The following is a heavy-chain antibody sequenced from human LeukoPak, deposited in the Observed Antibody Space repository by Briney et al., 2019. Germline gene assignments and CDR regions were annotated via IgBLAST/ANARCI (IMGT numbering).Heavy chain of an antibody. CDR1: RYTFISYD. V-gene: IGHV1-8*01. CDR2: MNPNTGRT. CDR3: ARRSYSSSGVYYYYYMDV. J-gene: IGHJ6*03. D-gene: IGHD6-13*01. Sequence: PGASVQFSCKASRYTFISYDINSVREAAGQGLEWMGWMNPNTGRTGFAQKFQGRLTMTRNTSISTAYMELSSLRSEDTAVYYCARRSYSSSGVYYYYYMDVWGEGTTVTVSS.